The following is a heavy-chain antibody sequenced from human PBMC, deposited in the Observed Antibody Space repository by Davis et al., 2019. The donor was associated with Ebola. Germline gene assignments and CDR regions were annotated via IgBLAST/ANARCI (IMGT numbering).Heavy chain of an antibody. V-gene: IGHV3-30-3*01. CDR1: GFTVSSYA. D-gene: IGHD3-3*01. J-gene: IGHJ3*02. Sequence: GESLKISCAASGFTVSSYAMHWVRQATGKGLEWVAVISYDGSNKYYADSVKGRFTISRDNSKNKLYLQMNSLRAEDTAVYYCATGDTIFGVVESYAFDIWGQGTMVTVSS. CDR3: ATGDTIFGVVESYAFDI. CDR2: ISYDGSNK.